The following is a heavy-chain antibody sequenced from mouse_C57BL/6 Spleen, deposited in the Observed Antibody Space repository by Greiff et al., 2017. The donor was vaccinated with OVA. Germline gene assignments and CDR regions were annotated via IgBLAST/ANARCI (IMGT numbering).Heavy chain of an antibody. Sequence: EVKLMESGGGLVKPGGSLKLSCAASGFTFSDYGMHWVRQAPEKGLEWVAYISSGSSTIYYADTGKGRFTISRDNAKNTLFLQMTSLRSEDTAMYYCARRDSNLYFDYWGQGTTLTVSS. CDR2: ISSGSSTI. CDR1: GFTFSDYG. V-gene: IGHV5-17*01. CDR3: ARRDSNLYFDY. J-gene: IGHJ2*01. D-gene: IGHD2-5*01.